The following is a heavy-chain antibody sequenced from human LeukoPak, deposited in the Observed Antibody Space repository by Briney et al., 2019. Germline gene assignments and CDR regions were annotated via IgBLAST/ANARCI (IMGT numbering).Heavy chain of an antibody. Sequence: SETLSLTCTVSGGSISSSSYYWGWIRQPPGKGLEWIVSIYYSGSTYYNPSLKSRVTISVDTSKNQFSLKLSSVTAADTAVYYCARQDIVVVVAAYYFDYWGQGTLVTVSS. V-gene: IGHV4-39*01. CDR2: IYYSGST. J-gene: IGHJ4*02. CDR1: GGSISSSSYY. D-gene: IGHD2-15*01. CDR3: ARQDIVVVVAAYYFDY.